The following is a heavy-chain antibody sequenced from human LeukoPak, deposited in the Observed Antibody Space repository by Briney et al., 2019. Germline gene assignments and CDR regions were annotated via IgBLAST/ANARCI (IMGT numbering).Heavy chain of an antibody. J-gene: IGHJ4*02. Sequence: PGGSLRLSCAASGFTFSRYWMHWVRQAPGKGLVWVSRINSDGSTTSYADSVKGRFTISRDNAKNSLYLQMNSLRTEDTAVYYCASSTAIGYWGQGTLVTVSS. CDR3: ASSTAIGY. V-gene: IGHV3-74*01. CDR2: INSDGSTT. CDR1: GFTFSRYW.